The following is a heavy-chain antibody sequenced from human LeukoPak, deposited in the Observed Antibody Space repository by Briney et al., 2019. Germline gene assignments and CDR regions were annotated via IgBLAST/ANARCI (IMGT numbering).Heavy chain of an antibody. CDR3: AREGGDQDFDY. V-gene: IGHV3-21*01. CDR1: GFTFSNYE. J-gene: IGHJ4*02. Sequence: GGSLRLSCAASGFTFSNYEMNWVRQAPGKGLEWVSSLSSSSSFIYYADSVKGRFTISRDNAKNSLYLQMNSLRAEDTAVYYCAREGGDQDFDYWGQGTLVTVSS. D-gene: IGHD3-10*01. CDR2: LSSSSSFI.